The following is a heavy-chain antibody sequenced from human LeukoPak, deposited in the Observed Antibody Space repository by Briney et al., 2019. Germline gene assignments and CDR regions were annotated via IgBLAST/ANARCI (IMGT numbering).Heavy chain of an antibody. Sequence: PAETLSLTCTVSGGSISSYYGSWIRQPPGKGLEWIGFIYYSGSTNYNPSLKSRVTISVDTSKNQFSLKLNSVTAADTAVYYCARHSPRYYDSSGYSAALFDYWGQGTLVTVST. D-gene: IGHD3-22*01. V-gene: IGHV4-59*08. CDR3: ARHSPRYYDSSGYSAALFDY. J-gene: IGHJ4*02. CDR1: GGSISSYY. CDR2: IYYSGST.